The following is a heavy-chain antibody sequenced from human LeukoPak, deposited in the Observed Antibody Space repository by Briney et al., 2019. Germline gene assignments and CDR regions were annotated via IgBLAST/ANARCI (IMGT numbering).Heavy chain of an antibody. Sequence: GGSLRLSCAASGFTLSNYWMMHWVRQDPGKGLAWVARIRDNGRHTNYADSVKGRFTISRDNSKNTLYLQMNSLRAEDTAVYYCAKETRPWGYFDYWGQGTLVTVSS. V-gene: IGHV3-74*01. D-gene: IGHD7-27*01. CDR1: GFTLSNYW. CDR2: IRDNGRHT. J-gene: IGHJ4*02. CDR3: AKETRPWGYFDY.